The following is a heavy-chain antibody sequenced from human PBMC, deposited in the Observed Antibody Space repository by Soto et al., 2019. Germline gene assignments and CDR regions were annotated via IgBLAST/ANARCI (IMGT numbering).Heavy chain of an antibody. CDR2: IIPIFGTA. CDR3: ARGDIVVVQDDGYYYYYGMDV. V-gene: IGHV1-69*13. D-gene: IGHD2-2*01. CDR1: GGTFSSYA. Sequence: ASVKVSCKASGGTFSSYAISWVRQAPGQGLEWMGGIIPIFGTANYAQKFQGRVTITADESTSTAYMELSSLRSEDTAVYYCARGDIVVVQDDGYYYYYGMDVWGQGTTVTVSS. J-gene: IGHJ6*02.